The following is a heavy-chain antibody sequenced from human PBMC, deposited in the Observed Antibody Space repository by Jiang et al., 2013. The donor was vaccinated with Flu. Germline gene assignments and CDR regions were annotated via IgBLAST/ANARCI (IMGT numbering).Heavy chain of an antibody. V-gene: IGHV1-69*01. CDR1: RDTFSSFG. D-gene: IGHD2/OR15-2a*01. J-gene: IGHJ6*02. CDR2: IVPVLGTT. CDR3: TRDSGDYPGTFALDV. Sequence: GAEVKKPGSSVKVSCTASRDTFSSFGITWVRQAPGQGLEWMGGIVPVLGTTNYAQKLQGRITITADESSITSYMELRGLTSADTAIYFCTRDSGDYPGTFALDVWGQGTTVTVS.